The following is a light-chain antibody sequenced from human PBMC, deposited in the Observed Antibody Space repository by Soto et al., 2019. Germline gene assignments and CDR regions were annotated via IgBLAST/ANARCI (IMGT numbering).Light chain of an antibody. V-gene: IGKV3-20*01. J-gene: IGKJ1*01. CDR3: QQNADSPLT. CDR2: GAS. CDR1: QSVGKNY. Sequence: EIVLTQSPCTLSLSPGERATLSCRASQSVGKNYLAWYQQKPGQAPRFLIYGASNRATGIPDRFSGSGSGTDFTLTISRLEPEDFAVYYCQQNADSPLTFGQGTKVEIK.